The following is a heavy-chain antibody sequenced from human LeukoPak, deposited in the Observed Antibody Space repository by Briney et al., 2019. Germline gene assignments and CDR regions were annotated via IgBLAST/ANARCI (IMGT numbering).Heavy chain of an antibody. CDR1: GDSVTTYY. CDR2: IYYSGNA. CDR3: ARDGSNWSNDYYHGVDV. D-gene: IGHD4-11*01. V-gene: IGHV4-59*02. J-gene: IGHJ6*02. Sequence: SETLSLTCTVSGDSVTTYYWSWIRQPPGKGLEWLGYIYYSGNATYNPSLKSRVTISVDTSKNQFSLKLSSVTAADTAVYYCARDGSNWSNDYYHGVDVWGQGTTVTVSS.